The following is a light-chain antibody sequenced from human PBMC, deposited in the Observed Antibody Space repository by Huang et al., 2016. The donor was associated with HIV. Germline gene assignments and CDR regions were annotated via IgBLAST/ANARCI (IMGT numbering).Light chain of an antibody. V-gene: IGKV3-20*01. CDR2: LAA. Sequence: DIVLTQSPGILSLSPGEIATLSCRASQTVSGTYLAWYQQKPGQAPRLLIHLAASRATGVPDRFSGSGSGTDFTLTISRLEPEDFAVYYCQQYGSSPRITFGQGTRLEMK. CDR1: QTVSGTY. CDR3: QQYGSSPRIT. J-gene: IGKJ5*01.